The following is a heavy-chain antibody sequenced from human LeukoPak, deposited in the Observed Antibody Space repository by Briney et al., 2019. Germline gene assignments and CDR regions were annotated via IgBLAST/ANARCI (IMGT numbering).Heavy chain of an antibody. J-gene: IGHJ6*03. V-gene: IGHV4-39*07. D-gene: IGHD2-2*01. Sequence: PSETLSLTCTVSGDSISSSSYYWGWIRQPPGKGLEWIGEINHSGSTNYNPSLKSRVTISVDTSKNQFSLKLSSVTAADTAVYYCARGLVVPAAIYYYYYMDVWGKGTTVTVSS. CDR2: INHSGST. CDR1: GDSISSSSYY. CDR3: ARGLVVPAAIYYYYYMDV.